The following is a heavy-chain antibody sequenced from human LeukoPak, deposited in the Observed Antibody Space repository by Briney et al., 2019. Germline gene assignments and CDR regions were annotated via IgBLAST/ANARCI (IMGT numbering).Heavy chain of an antibody. V-gene: IGHV4-31*03. J-gene: IGHJ3*02. Sequence: SEALSLTCTVSGGSISSGGDYWSWVRQHPGRCLEWNGYISYSGTTYYSPSLQSRITISLDTSKNQFSLELSSVTAADTAVYYCARAAWRGSNSRDAFDIWGLGTVVTVSS. CDR1: GGSISSGGDY. CDR3: ARAAWRGSNSRDAFDI. D-gene: IGHD4-23*01. CDR2: ISYSGTT.